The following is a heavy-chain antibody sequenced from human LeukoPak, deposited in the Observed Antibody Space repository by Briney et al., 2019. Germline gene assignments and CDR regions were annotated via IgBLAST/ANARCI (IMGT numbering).Heavy chain of an antibody. J-gene: IGHJ6*02. CDR3: ARDELWFGELSGYYYYGMDV. CDR1: GYTFTSYY. D-gene: IGHD3-10*01. CDR2: INPSGGST. Sequence: ASVKVSCKASGYTFTSYYMHWVRQAPGQGLVWMGIINPSGGSTSYAQKFQGRVTMTRDTSTSTVYMELSSLRSEDTAVYYCARDELWFGELSGYYYYGMDVWGQGTTVTDSS. V-gene: IGHV1-46*01.